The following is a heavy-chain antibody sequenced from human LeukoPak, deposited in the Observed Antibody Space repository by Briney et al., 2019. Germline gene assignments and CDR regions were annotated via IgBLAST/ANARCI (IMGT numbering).Heavy chain of an antibody. J-gene: IGHJ4*02. CDR1: GFTFSNAW. D-gene: IGHD4-23*01. CDR2: IHTDGST. Sequence: GGSLRLSCAASGFTFSNAWMNWVRQAPGKGLEWVSVIHTDGSTYYADSVKGRFTISRDNFKNTLYLQMNSLRVEDTAVYYCARDRPYGGKGDFEYWGQGTLVTVSS. CDR3: ARDRPYGGKGDFEY. V-gene: IGHV3-66*01.